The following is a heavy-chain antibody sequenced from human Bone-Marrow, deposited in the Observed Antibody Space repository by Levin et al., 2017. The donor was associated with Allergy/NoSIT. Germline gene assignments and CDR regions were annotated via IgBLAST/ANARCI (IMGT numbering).Heavy chain of an antibody. J-gene: IGHJ6*02. CDR2: IIPIFGTA. Sequence: SVKVSCKASGGTFSSYAISWVRQAPGQGLEWMGGIIPIFGTANYAQKFQGRVTITADKSTSTAYMELSSLRSEDTAVYYCARALYLDLYSSGWSRTRNYYYYYGMDVWGQGTTVTVSS. D-gene: IGHD6-19*01. CDR3: ARALYLDLYSSGWSRTRNYYYYYGMDV. V-gene: IGHV1-69*06. CDR1: GGTFSSYA.